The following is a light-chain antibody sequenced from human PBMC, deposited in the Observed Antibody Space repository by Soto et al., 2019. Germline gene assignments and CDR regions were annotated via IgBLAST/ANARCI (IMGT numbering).Light chain of an antibody. CDR1: QHVSSN. CDR2: RAS. V-gene: IGKV3-15*01. Sequence: EIVMTQSPATLSASPGGSATLSCRASQHVSSNFAWYRQNPGQAPTLLIYRASTRATGIPARFSGSGSGTEFTLTISSRQSEDFAVYYCQQYNNWPYTFGQGTKLEIK. CDR3: QQYNNWPYT. J-gene: IGKJ2*01.